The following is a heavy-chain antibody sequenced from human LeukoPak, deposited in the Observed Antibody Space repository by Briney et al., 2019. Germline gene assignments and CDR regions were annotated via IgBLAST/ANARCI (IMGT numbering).Heavy chain of an antibody. J-gene: IGHJ4*02. CDR1: GFTFTTYW. V-gene: IGHV3-74*01. CDR2: INGDGSNS. D-gene: IGHD3-16*01. CDR3: ARTSPTSHFDF. Sequence: PGGSLRLFWVASGFTFTTYWMHWVRQAPGQGLVWVSRINGDGSNSNYADSVKGRFTISRDNARNTLYLQMNGLRAEDTALYYCARTSPTSHFDFWGQGTLVTVSS.